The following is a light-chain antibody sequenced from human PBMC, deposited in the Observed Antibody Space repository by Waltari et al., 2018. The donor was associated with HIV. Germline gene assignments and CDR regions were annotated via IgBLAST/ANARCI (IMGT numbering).Light chain of an antibody. J-gene: IGLJ2*01. Sequence: SSELTQDPAVSVALGPTVRITCHGDSLRSYYASWYQQKPGQAPVLVIYGKNNLPSGIPDRFSGSSSGNTASLTITGAQAEDEADYYCNSRDSSGNPLFGGGTKLTVL. CDR1: SLRSYY. CDR2: GKN. V-gene: IGLV3-19*01. CDR3: NSRDSSGNPL.